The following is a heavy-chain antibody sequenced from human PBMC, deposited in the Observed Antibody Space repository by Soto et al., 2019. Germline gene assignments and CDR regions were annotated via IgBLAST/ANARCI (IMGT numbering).Heavy chain of an antibody. J-gene: IGHJ3*02. V-gene: IGHV1-69*18. D-gene: IGHD3-16*01. Sequence: QVQLEQSGAEVKRPGSSVKVSCKTSGGNFNTYPISWVRQAPGHRLEWMGKIIPIFGTPDYAQKFQGRVTMTADEATTTVYMELKSLKSEDSAVYYCARDSRLWGSTGWKRENLFDIWGQGTMVTVSS. CDR1: GGNFNTYP. CDR3: ARDSRLWGSTGWKRENLFDI. CDR2: IIPIFGTP.